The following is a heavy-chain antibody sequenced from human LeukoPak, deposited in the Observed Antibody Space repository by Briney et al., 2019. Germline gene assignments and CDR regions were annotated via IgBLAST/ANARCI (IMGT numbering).Heavy chain of an antibody. V-gene: IGHV3-23*01. CDR1: GFTFGSYA. CDR2: LGDSGTST. CDR3: ARDGYYYDSSLDS. Sequence: PGGSLRLSCAASGFTFGSYAMTWARQAPGKGLEWVSSLGDSGTSTYYAVSVRGRFTISRDNSKNTVYLQMNSLRDDDTAVYYCARDGYYYDSSLDSWGQGTLVTVSS. J-gene: IGHJ4*02. D-gene: IGHD3-22*01.